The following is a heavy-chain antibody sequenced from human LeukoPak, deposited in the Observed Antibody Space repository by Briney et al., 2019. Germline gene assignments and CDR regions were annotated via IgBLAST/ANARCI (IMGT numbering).Heavy chain of an antibody. V-gene: IGHV1-18*01. CDR1: GYTFTSYG. J-gene: IGHJ4*02. CDR2: ISAYNGNT. Sequence: ASVKVSCKASGYTFTSYGISWVRQAPGQGLEWMGWISAYNGNTNYAQKLQGRVTMTTDTSTSTAYMELRSLRSDDTAVYYCARVPSHILLWFGELLYPYFDYWGQGTLVTVSS. CDR3: ARVPSHILLWFGELLYPYFDY. D-gene: IGHD3-10*01.